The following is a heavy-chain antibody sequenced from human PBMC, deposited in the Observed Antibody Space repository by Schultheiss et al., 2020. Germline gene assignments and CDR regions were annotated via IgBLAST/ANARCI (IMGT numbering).Heavy chain of an antibody. CDR1: GFTFSSHS. CDR2: ISGSGGST. J-gene: IGHJ6*03. D-gene: IGHD2-2*01. V-gene: IGHV3-21*01. Sequence: GGSLRLSCVASGFTFSSHSMNWVRQAPGKGLEWVSAISGSGGSTYYADSVKGRFTISRDNAKNSLYLQMNSLRAEDTAVYYCARDRSTSRYYYYYMDVWGKGTTVTVSS. CDR3: ARDRSTSRYYYYYMDV.